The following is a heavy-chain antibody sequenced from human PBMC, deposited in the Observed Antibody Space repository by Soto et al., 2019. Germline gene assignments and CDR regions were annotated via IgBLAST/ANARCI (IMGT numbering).Heavy chain of an antibody. D-gene: IGHD2-2*01. CDR2: ISYSGST. J-gene: IGHJ6*02. CDR1: GGSISSYY. V-gene: IGHV4-59*01. Sequence: SETLSLTCTVSGGSISSYYWSWIRQPPGKGLEWIGYISYSGSTNYNPSLKSRVTISVDTAKNQFSLKLSSVTAADTAVYYCARVPYCSSTSCFRYYYYGMDVWGQGTTVTVSS. CDR3: ARVPYCSSTSCFRYYYYGMDV.